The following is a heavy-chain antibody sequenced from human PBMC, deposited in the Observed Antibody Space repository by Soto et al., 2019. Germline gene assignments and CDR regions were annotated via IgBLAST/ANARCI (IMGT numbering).Heavy chain of an antibody. CDR2: IYWDDDK. V-gene: IGHV2-5*02. J-gene: IGHJ6*02. CDR3: AHSRCGGDCLQSYSSHYYFGMDV. D-gene: IGHD2-21*02. Sequence: QITLKESGPTLVKPTQTLTLTCTFSGFSLSTGGVGVGWIRQPPGKALEWLALIYWDDDKRYSPSLKSRLTNTKDTYKNQVVLTVTHMDPVDTATYYCAHSRCGGDCLQSYSSHYYFGMDVWGQGTTVTVSS. CDR1: GFSLSTGGVG.